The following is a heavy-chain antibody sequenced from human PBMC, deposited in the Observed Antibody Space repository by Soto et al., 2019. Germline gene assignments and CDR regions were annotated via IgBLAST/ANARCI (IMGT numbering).Heavy chain of an antibody. CDR2: IIPIFGTA. CDR3: AGHSSGYFHEGDY. Sequence: SVKVSCKASGGTFSSYAISWVRQAPGQGLEWMGGIIPIFGTANYAQKLQGRVTITADESTSTAYMELSSLRSEDTAVYYCAGHSSGYFHEGDYWGQGTLVTVSS. V-gene: IGHV1-69*13. D-gene: IGHD3-22*01. CDR1: GGTFSSYA. J-gene: IGHJ4*02.